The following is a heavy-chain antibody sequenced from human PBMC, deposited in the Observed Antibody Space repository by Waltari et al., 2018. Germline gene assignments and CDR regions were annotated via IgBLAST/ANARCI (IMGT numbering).Heavy chain of an antibody. CDR1: TFNLANYE. V-gene: IGHV3-48*03. CDR2: ISSDGNTR. J-gene: IGHJ5*02. D-gene: IGHD2-2*01. Sequence: EVQLVASGGGLVQTGGSLRLSCVGSTFNLANYERSWVRRAPGKGRQWIGFISSDGNTRQYTDSVKGRFTISRDNANKSLYLQMNNLRSDDTALYYCATMVVVEVENWFDPWGQGIQVTVAS. CDR3: ATMVVVEVENWFDP.